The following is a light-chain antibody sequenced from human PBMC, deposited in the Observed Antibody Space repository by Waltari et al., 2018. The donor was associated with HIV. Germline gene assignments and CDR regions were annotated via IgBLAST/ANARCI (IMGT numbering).Light chain of an antibody. Sequence: QSALTQPASVSGSPGKSITISCPGTRSDVGGYNYVSWYQQHPGKAPKLMIYEVSNRPSGVSNRFSGSKSGNTASLTISGLQAEDEADYYCSSYTSSSVVFGGGTKLTVL. CDR2: EVS. V-gene: IGLV2-14*01. CDR1: RSDVGGYNY. CDR3: SSYTSSSVV. J-gene: IGLJ2*01.